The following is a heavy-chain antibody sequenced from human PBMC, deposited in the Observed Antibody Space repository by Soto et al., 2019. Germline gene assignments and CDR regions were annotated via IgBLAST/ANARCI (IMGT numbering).Heavy chain of an antibody. CDR1: GFTVSSNY. Sequence: GGALRLSCSASGFTVSSNYMSWVRQAPGKGLEWVSVIYSGGSTYYADSVKGRFTISRDNSKNTMYLQMNSLRAEDTAVYYCAGTPYYYDSSGYLSYWGQGTLVTVSS. CDR3: AGTPYYYDSSGYLSY. CDR2: IYSGGST. V-gene: IGHV3-53*01. D-gene: IGHD3-22*01. J-gene: IGHJ4*02.